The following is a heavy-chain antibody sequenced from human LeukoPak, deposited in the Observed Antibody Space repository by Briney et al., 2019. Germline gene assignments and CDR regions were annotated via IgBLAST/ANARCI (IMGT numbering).Heavy chain of an antibody. CDR3: AREKTLQQLVVFDY. Sequence: PGGSLRLSCAASGFTFSSYSMIWIRQPPGKGLEWIGYIYYSGSTNYNPSLKSRVTISVDTSKNQFSLKLSSVTAADTAVYYCAREKTLQQLVVFDYWGQGTLVTVSS. J-gene: IGHJ4*02. CDR1: GFTFSSYS. CDR2: IYYSGST. V-gene: IGHV4-59*01. D-gene: IGHD6-13*01.